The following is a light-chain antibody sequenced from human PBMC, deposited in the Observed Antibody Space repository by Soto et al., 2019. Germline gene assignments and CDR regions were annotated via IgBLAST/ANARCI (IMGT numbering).Light chain of an antibody. Sequence: EIVLTQSPGTLSLSPGERATLSCRASQSVRSSFLAWYQQKPGQAPSLLIYGASSRATGIPDRFSGSGSGTDFTLTISRLEPEDFAVYYCQQYGSSPRAFGQGTKVDI. CDR3: QQYGSSPRA. J-gene: IGKJ1*01. CDR2: GAS. CDR1: QSVRSSF. V-gene: IGKV3-20*01.